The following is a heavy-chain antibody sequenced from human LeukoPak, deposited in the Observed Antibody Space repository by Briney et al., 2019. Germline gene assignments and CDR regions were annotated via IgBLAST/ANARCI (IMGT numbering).Heavy chain of an antibody. CDR2: IRSKAYGGTT. Sequence: GGSLRLSCTASGLTFGDYAMSWVRQAPGKGLEWVGFIRSKAYGGTTEYAASVKGRFTISRDDSKSIAYLQMNSLKTEDTAVYYCTRVGGYSCGPGAFDIWGQGTMVTVSS. CDR1: GLTFGDYA. V-gene: IGHV3-49*04. CDR3: TRVGGYSCGPGAFDI. D-gene: IGHD5-18*01. J-gene: IGHJ3*02.